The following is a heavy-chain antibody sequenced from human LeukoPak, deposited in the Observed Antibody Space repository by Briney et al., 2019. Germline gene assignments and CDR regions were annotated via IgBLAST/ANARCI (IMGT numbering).Heavy chain of an antibody. D-gene: IGHD3-3*01. V-gene: IGHV4-34*01. CDR1: GGSFSGYY. J-gene: IGHJ4*02. CDR2: INHSGST. CDR3: ARGRYDFWSGYYRGGYFDY. Sequence: SETLSFTCAVYGGSFSGYYWSWIRQPPGKGLEWIGEINHSGSTNYNPSLKSRVTISVDTSKNQFSLKLSSVTAADTAVYYCARGRYDFWSGYYRGGYFDYWGQGTLVTVSS.